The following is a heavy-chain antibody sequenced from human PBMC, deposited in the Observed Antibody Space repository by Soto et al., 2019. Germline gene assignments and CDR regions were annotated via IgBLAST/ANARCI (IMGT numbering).Heavy chain of an antibody. CDR2: ISYDGSNK. D-gene: IGHD6-19*01. V-gene: IGHV3-30*18. J-gene: IGHJ4*02. CDR1: GFTFSAYG. Sequence: QVQLVESGGGVVQPGRSLRLSCAAAGFTFSAYGMHRVRQAPGKGLEWVAVISYDGSNKYYGDSVKGRFTISRDNSKNTLYLQMNSLRAEDTAVYYCAKVAVAGVDYWGQGTLVTVSS. CDR3: AKVAVAGVDY.